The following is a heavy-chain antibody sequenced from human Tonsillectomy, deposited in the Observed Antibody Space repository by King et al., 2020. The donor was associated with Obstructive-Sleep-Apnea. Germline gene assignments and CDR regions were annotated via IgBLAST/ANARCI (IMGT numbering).Heavy chain of an antibody. J-gene: IGHJ4*02. CDR2: IRSKANNYAT. CDR1: GFTFSDSA. V-gene: IGHV3-73*01. Sequence: VQLVESGGGLVQPGGSLKLSCAASGFTFSDSAMHWVRQASGKGLEWVGRIRSKANNYATAYAASVKGRFTISRDDSKNTAYLQMNSLKTEDTAVYYCTRQEDPDGGGDCGFDYWGQGTLVTVSS. D-gene: IGHD2-21*02. CDR3: TRQEDPDGGGDCGFDY.